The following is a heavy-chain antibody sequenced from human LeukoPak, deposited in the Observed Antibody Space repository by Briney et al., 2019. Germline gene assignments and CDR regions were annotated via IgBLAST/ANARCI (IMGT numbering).Heavy chain of an antibody. CDR3: ARASYNWN. V-gene: IGHV3-11*01. CDR1: GFTFSDYL. CDR2: IGPSGTTL. J-gene: IGHJ4*02. Sequence: PGGSLRLSCAASGFTFSDYLMSWVRQAPGKRLEWVSYIGPSGTTLYYADSVKGRFTISRDDAKNSLYLQLSSLRAEDTAVYYCARASYNWNWGQGTLVTVSS. D-gene: IGHD1-20*01.